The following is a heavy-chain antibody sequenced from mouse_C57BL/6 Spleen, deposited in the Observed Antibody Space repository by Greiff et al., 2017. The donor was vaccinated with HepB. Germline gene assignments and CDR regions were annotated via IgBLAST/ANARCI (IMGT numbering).Heavy chain of an antibody. V-gene: IGHV1-78*01. CDR3: ARGVYYYGSRDYAMDY. D-gene: IGHD1-1*01. CDR2: IYPRDGST. CDR1: GYTFTDHT. J-gene: IGHJ4*01. Sequence: VQLQQSDAELVKPGASVKISCKVSGYTFTDHTIHWMKQRPEQGLEWIGYIYPRDGSTKYNEKFKGKATLTADKSSSTAYMQLNSLTSEDSAVYFCARGVYYYGSRDYAMDYWGQGTSVTVSS.